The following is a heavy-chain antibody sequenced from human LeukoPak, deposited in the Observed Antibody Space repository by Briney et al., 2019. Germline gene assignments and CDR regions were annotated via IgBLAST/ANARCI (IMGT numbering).Heavy chain of an antibody. D-gene: IGHD5-12*01. Sequence: ASVKVSCKVSGYTLTELSMHWVRQALGKGLEWMGGFDPEDGETIYAQKFQGRVTMTEDTSTDTAYMELSSLRSGDTAVYYCATDSGYEFERYYGMDVWGQGTTVTVSS. J-gene: IGHJ6*02. CDR3: ATDSGYEFERYYGMDV. CDR1: GYTLTELS. V-gene: IGHV1-24*01. CDR2: FDPEDGET.